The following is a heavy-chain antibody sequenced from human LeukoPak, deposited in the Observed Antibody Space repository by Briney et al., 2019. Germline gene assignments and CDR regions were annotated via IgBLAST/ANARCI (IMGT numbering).Heavy chain of an antibody. Sequence: SETLSLTCAVYGGSFSGYYWSWIRQPPGKGLEWIGYIYYSGSTNYNPSLKSRVTISVDTSKNQFSLKLSSVTAADTAVYYCAGTRPAYDYVWGSYRPDFDYWGQGTLVTVSS. V-gene: IGHV4-59*08. CDR2: IYYSGST. D-gene: IGHD3-16*02. CDR3: AGTRPAYDYVWGSYRPDFDY. CDR1: GGSFSGYY. J-gene: IGHJ4*02.